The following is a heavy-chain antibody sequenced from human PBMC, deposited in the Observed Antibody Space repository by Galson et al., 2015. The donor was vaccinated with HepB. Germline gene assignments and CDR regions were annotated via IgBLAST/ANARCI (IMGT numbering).Heavy chain of an antibody. Sequence: SLRLSCAASGFTFSSYAMSWVRQAPGKGLEWVSAISGSGGSTYYADSVKGRFTISRDNSKNTLYLQMNSLRAEDTAVYYCANSRRFLEWFSSGSIIGYWGQGTLVTVSS. CDR3: ANSRRFLEWFSSGSIIGY. J-gene: IGHJ4*02. CDR2: ISGSGGST. V-gene: IGHV3-23*01. CDR1: GFTFSSYA. D-gene: IGHD3-3*01.